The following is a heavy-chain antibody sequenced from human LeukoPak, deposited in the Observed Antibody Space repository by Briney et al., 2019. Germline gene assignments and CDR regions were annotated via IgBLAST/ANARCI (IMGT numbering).Heavy chain of an antibody. CDR3: AALDHGHDY. V-gene: IGHV3-74*03. CDR1: GFTFSSYW. Sequence: PGGSLRLSCVASGFTFSSYWMHWVRQAPGKGLVWVSRTNSDGSSTKCADSVKGRFTISRDNAKNTLYLQMNSLRAEDTAVYYCAALDHGHDYWGQGTLVTVSS. J-gene: IGHJ4*02. CDR2: TNSDGSST.